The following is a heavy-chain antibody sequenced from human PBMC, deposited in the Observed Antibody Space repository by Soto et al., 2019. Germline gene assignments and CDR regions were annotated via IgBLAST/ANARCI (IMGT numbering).Heavy chain of an antibody. Sequence: QVQLVQSGAELKKPGSSVKVSCKSSGGTFSNYAITWVRQAPGQGLEWMGGIIPIFGTSNYAQKFQGRVTFTADESITTTYMELSSLKSEDTAVYYCASRPRNGYNTWGQGTLVTVSP. CDR1: GGTFSNYA. J-gene: IGHJ5*02. CDR3: ASRPRNGYNT. CDR2: IIPIFGTS. D-gene: IGHD5-12*01. V-gene: IGHV1-69*01.